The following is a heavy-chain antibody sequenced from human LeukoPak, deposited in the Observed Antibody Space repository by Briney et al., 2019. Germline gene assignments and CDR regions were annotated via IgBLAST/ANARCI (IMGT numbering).Heavy chain of an antibody. CDR1: GFTFSSYA. V-gene: IGHV3-23*01. D-gene: IGHD3-10*01. Sequence: GGSLRLSCAASGFTFSSYAMSWVRQAPGKGLEWVSAISGIGGNTYYADSVKGRFTISRDNSKNTLYLQMNSLRAEDTAVYYCAKGPTPGEVDYWGQGTLVTVSS. CDR2: ISGIGGNT. J-gene: IGHJ4*02. CDR3: AKGPTPGEVDY.